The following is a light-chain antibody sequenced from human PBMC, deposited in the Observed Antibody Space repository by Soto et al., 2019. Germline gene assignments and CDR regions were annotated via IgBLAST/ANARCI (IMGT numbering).Light chain of an antibody. J-gene: IGLJ3*02. V-gene: IGLV1-44*01. CDR3: ASWDDSLNALV. CDR1: TSNIGNNP. CDR2: TND. Sequence: QSVLTQPPSASGTPGQSVAISCSGSTSNIGNNPVNWYQQLPGTAPKLLIFTNDQRPSGVPDRFSGSKSGTSASLAISGLQSEDEADYYCASWDDSLNALVFGGGTKLTVL.